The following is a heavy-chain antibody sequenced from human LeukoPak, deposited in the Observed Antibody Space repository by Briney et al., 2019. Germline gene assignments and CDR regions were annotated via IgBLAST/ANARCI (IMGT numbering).Heavy chain of an antibody. CDR3: AKWRQWLVPLDY. Sequence: SETLSLTCSVSGGSISSSSSYWGWIRQPPGKGLEWIGSIYYSGSSFDNPALKSRVTISVDTSKNQFSLKLSSVTAADTAVYYCAKWRQWLVPLDYWGQGTLVTVSS. CDR1: GGSISSSSSY. J-gene: IGHJ4*02. D-gene: IGHD6-19*01. CDR2: IYYSGSS. V-gene: IGHV4-39*01.